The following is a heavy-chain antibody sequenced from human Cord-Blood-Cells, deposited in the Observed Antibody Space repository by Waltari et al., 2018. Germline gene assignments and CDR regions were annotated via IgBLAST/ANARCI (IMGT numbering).Heavy chain of an antibody. CDR2: SIPIFGTA. V-gene: IGHV1-69*01. CDR3: ARDRYGSGSYGSFAFDV. Sequence: QVQLVQSVAEVKKPGSSVKFSCKASGGTFSSYAISWVRQAPGQGLEWMGGSIPIFGTANYAQKFQGRVTITADESTSTAYMELSSLRSEDTAVYYCARDRYGSGSYGSFAFDVWGQGTMVTVSS. D-gene: IGHD3-10*01. J-gene: IGHJ3*01. CDR1: GGTFSSYA.